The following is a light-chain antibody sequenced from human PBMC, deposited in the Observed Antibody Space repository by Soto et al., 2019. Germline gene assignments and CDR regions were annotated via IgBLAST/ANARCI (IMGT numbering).Light chain of an antibody. J-gene: IGLJ1*01. V-gene: IGLV2-14*01. CDR2: EVT. CDR3: SSYTSSTDDV. Sequence: QSVLTQPASVSGSPGQSITISCTGTTSDFGFYNYVSWYQHHPGKAPKLLIYEVTNRHSGVSNRFSGSKSGNTASLTISGLQAEDEADYYCSSYTSSTDDVFGTGTKVTVL. CDR1: TSDFGFYNY.